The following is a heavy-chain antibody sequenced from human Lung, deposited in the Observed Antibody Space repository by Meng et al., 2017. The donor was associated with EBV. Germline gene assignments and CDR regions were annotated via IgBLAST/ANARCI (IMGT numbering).Heavy chain of an antibody. J-gene: IGHJ4*02. D-gene: IGHD1-14*01. CDR3: ARGRNALGY. V-gene: IGHV4-34*01. CDR2: INHTGST. Sequence: QVRLQLWGAGLLKPSETLSPTCAVEGGSFSGYYWSWIRQPPGKGLEWIGEINHTGSTNYNPSLKSRVTISIDTSKNQFSLKLSSVTAADTAVYYCARGRNALGYWGQGTLVTVSS. CDR1: GGSFSGYY.